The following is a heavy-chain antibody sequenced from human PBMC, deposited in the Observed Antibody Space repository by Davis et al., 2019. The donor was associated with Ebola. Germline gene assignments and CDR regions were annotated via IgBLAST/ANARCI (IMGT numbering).Heavy chain of an antibody. J-gene: IGHJ4*02. CDR2: IKQDGSEK. Sequence: GESLKISCAASGFTFSNYWMSWVRQAPGKGLEWVANIKQDGSEKYYVDSAKGRFTISRDNAKNSLYLQMNSLRAEDTAVYYCARKSTFFDYWGQGTRVTVSS. D-gene: IGHD3-16*01. CDR1: GFTFSNYW. CDR3: ARKSTFFDY. V-gene: IGHV3-7*03.